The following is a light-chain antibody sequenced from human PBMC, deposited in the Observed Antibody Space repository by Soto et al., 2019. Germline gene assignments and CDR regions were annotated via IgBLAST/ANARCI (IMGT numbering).Light chain of an antibody. CDR1: SSKIGRNY. Sequence: QSVLTQPPSASGTPGQRVTISCSGSSSKIGRNYVYWYQQLPRTAPKLLIYKNNQRPSGVPDRFSGSKSGTSASLAISGVCSVFEADYYCPAWDDSLSGPNYVFGTGTKVTV. V-gene: IGLV1-47*03. J-gene: IGLJ1*01. CDR3: PAWDDSLSGPNYV. CDR2: KNN.